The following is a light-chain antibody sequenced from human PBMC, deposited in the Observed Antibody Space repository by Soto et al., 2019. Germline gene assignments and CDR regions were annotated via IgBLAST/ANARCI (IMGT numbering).Light chain of an antibody. J-gene: IGKJ3*01. CDR3: QKYGSSPL. CDR1: QSVSSSY. CDR2: GAS. V-gene: IGKV3-20*01. Sequence: EIVLTQSPGTLSLSPGERATLSCRASQSVSSSYLAWYQQKPGQAPRLLIYGASSRATGIPDRFSGSGSGTDFTLTISRLEPQDLAVYYCQKYGSSPLFGHGTKVDIK.